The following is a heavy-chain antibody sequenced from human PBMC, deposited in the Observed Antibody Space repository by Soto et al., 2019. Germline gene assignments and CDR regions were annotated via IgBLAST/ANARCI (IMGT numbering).Heavy chain of an antibody. CDR1: GFTVSSNY. Sequence: EVQLVESGGGLIQPGGSLRLSCAASGFTVSSNYMIWVRQAPGEGLEWVSVIYTAGRTHYADPVKGRFAISRDNSKNTLYLQMNSLRAEDTAVYYCASRIQGFDAFDIWGQGTTVTVSS. CDR3: ASRIQGFDAFDI. D-gene: IGHD3-10*01. CDR2: IYTAGRT. V-gene: IGHV3-53*01. J-gene: IGHJ3*02.